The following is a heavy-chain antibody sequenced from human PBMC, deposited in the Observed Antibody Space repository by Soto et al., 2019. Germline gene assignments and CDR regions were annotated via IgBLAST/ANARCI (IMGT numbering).Heavy chain of an antibody. D-gene: IGHD3-10*01. V-gene: IGHV5-10-1*01. CDR3: SRVDPGETSPFDH. Sequence: GESLKISCKGSGYSFTSYWISWVRQMPGKGLEWMGRIDPSDSYTNYSPSFQGHVTMTRDTSTSTVYMEVSSLRSEDTAVYYCSRVDPGETSPFDHWGQGTLVTVSS. CDR2: IDPSDSYT. J-gene: IGHJ4*02. CDR1: GYSFTSYW.